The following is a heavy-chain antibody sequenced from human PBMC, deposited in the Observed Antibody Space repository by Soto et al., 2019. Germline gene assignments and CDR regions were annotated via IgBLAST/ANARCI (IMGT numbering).Heavy chain of an antibody. CDR3: ARSKTLYGSGSYFDY. CDR2: INHSGST. V-gene: IGHV4-34*01. Sequence: SETLSLTCAVYGGSFSGYYWSWIRQPPGKGLEWIGEINHSGSTNYNPSLKSRVTISVDTSKNQFSLKLSSVTAADTAVYYCARSKTLYGSGSYFDYWGQGTLVTVSS. D-gene: IGHD3-10*01. CDR1: GGSFSGYY. J-gene: IGHJ4*02.